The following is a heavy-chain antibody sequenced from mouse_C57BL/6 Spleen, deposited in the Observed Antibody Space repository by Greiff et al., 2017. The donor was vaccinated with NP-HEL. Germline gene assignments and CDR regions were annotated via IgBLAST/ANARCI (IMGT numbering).Heavy chain of an antibody. CDR2: FYPGSGSI. CDR3: ARHEETDDYDDGGGFDY. V-gene: IGHV1-62-2*01. D-gene: IGHD2-4*01. Sequence: QVQLQQSGAELVKPGASVKLSCKASGYTFTEYTIHWVKQRSGQGLEWIGWFYPGSGSIKYNEKFKDKATLTADKSSSPVYMELSRLTSEDSAVYFCARHEETDDYDDGGGFDYWGQGTTLTVSS. CDR1: GYTFTEYT. J-gene: IGHJ2*01.